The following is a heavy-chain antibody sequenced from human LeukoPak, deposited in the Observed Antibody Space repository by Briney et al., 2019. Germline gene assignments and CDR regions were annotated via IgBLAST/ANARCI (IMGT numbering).Heavy chain of an antibody. D-gene: IGHD3-16*01. Sequence: GGSLRLSCAASGFTFSTYAMRWVRQAPGKGLEWVSSITHSGDAYYPDCVKGRFTISRDNSQSTVYLQMSSLRVDDTAIYYCAVEGFLLGLDFWGQGTLVTVSS. CDR3: AVEGFLLGLDF. J-gene: IGHJ4*02. CDR2: ITHSGDA. V-gene: IGHV3-23*01. CDR1: GFTFSTYA.